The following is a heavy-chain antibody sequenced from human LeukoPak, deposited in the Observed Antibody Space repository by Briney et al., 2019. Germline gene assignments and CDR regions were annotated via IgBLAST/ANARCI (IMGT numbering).Heavy chain of an antibody. Sequence: ASVTVSFKASGYTFTSYYMHWVRQAPGQGLEWMGIINPSGGSTSYAQKFQGRVTMTRDTSTSTVYMELSSLRSEDTAVYYCARVYSGSYFRDWYFDLWGRGTLVTVSS. V-gene: IGHV1-46*01. J-gene: IGHJ2*01. CDR1: GYTFTSYY. CDR3: ARVYSGSYFRDWYFDL. CDR2: INPSGGST. D-gene: IGHD1-26*01.